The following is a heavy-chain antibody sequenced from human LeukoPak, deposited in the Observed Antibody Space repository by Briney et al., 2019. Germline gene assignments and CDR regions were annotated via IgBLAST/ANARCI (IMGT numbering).Heavy chain of an antibody. J-gene: IGHJ5*02. CDR1: GFTFSNAW. CDR3: ATDFYDST. CDR2: IRSNSDGGTI. V-gene: IGHV3-15*07. Sequence: PXXXLRLSCAASGFTFSNAWMNWVRQAPGKGLEWVGRIRSNSDGGTIDYAAPVKGRFTLSRDDSRTTLYLQMNSLQTEDTAVYYCATDFYDSTWGQGTLVTVSS. D-gene: IGHD3-22*01.